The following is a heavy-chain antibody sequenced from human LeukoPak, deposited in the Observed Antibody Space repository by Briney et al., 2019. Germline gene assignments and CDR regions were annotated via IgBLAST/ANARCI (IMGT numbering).Heavy chain of an antibody. Sequence: ASVKVSCKASGYTFTGYYMHWVRQAPGQGLEWMGRINPNSGGTNYAQKFQGRVTMTRDTSISTAYMELSRLRSDDTAVYYCARVGLGGISFFDPWGQGTLVTVSS. J-gene: IGHJ5*02. CDR2: INPNSGGT. D-gene: IGHD4-23*01. CDR1: GYTFTGYY. V-gene: IGHV1-2*06. CDR3: ARVGLGGISFFDP.